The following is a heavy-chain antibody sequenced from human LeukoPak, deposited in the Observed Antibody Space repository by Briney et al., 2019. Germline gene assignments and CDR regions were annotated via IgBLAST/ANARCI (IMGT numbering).Heavy chain of an antibody. CDR2: ISGSGGST. CDR1: GFTFSSYG. D-gene: IGHD3-3*01. V-gene: IGHV3-23*01. Sequence: GRSLRLSCAASGFTFSSYGMHWVRQAPGKGLEWVSAISGSGGSTYYADSVKGRFTISRDNSKNTLYLQMNSLRAEDTAVYYCAKDNYDFWSGYYRAHLDYWGQGTLVTVSS. J-gene: IGHJ4*02. CDR3: AKDNYDFWSGYYRAHLDY.